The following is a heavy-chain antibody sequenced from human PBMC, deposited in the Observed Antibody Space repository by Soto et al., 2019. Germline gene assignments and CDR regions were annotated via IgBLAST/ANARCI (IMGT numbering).Heavy chain of an antibody. Sequence: PVGSLRLSCAVSGLTFSKFWMHWVRQAPGKGLVWVSYVMGDGTTTDYADSVKGRFTISRDNAKNTVFLQMNSLRAEDTAVYYCATLNSFGSDFWGHGTLVTVSS. CDR2: VMGDGTTT. CDR3: ATLNSFGSDF. V-gene: IGHV3-74*01. J-gene: IGHJ4*01. CDR1: GLTFSKFW. D-gene: IGHD3-3*01.